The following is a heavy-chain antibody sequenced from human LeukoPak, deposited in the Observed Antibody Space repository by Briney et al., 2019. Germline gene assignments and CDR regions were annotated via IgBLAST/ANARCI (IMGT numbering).Heavy chain of an antibody. D-gene: IGHD3-9*01. CDR2: INPNSGGT. CDR3: ARGVELRYFDWLHYSPSFDY. J-gene: IGHJ4*02. CDR1: GYTFTSYG. V-gene: IGHV1-2*02. Sequence: ASVKVSCKASGYTFTSYGISWVRQAPGQGLEWMGWINPNSGGTNYAQKFQGRVTMTRDTSISTAYMELSRLRSDDTAVYYCARGVELRYFDWLHYSPSFDYWGQGTLVTVSS.